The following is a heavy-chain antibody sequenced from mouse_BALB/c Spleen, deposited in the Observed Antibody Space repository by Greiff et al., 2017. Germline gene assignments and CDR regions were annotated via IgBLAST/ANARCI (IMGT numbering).Heavy chain of an antibody. CDR1: GFSLTSYG. D-gene: IGHD2-4*01. Sequence: VQGVESGPGLVAPSQSLSITCTVSGFSLTSYGVHWVRQPPGKGLEWLGVIWAGGSTNYNSALMSRLSISKDNSKSQVFLKMNSLQTDDTAMYYCARDLYYDYHYAMDYWGQGTSVTVSS. CDR3: ARDLYYDYHYAMDY. V-gene: IGHV2-9*02. J-gene: IGHJ4*01. CDR2: IWAGGST.